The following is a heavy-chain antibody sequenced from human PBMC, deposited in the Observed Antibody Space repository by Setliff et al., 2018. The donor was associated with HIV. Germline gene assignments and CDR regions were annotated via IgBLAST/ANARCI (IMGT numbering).Heavy chain of an antibody. CDR2: IYSSGST. D-gene: IGHD1-26*01. V-gene: IGHV4-4*07. CDR3: ARPAGKGSYYGDDAFDL. J-gene: IGHJ3*01. Sequence: SETLSLTCTVSGGSISSYYWSWIRQPPGKGLEWIGRIYSSGSTNYNPSLKSRVSMSVDTSKNQFSLRVDSVTAADTAVYYCARPAGKGSYYGDDAFDLWGQGTMVTVS. CDR1: GGSISSYY.